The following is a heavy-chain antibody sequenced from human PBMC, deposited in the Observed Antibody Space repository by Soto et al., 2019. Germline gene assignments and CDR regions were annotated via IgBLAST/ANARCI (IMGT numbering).Heavy chain of an antibody. CDR2: INHSGST. V-gene: IGHV4-34*01. CDR3: ASPHYDSSGYYRY. J-gene: IGHJ4*02. D-gene: IGHD3-22*01. CDR1: GGSFSGYY. Sequence: SETLSLTCAAYGGSFSGYYWSWIRQPPGKGLEWIGEINHSGSTNYNPSLKSRVTTSGDTSKNQFSLKLSSVTATGTAVYYCASPHYDSSGYYRYWGQGTLVTVSS.